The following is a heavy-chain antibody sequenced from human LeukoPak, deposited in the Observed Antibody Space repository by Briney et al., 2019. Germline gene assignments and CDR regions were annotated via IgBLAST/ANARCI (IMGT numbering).Heavy chain of an antibody. V-gene: IGHV4-34*01. CDR1: GGSFSGYY. J-gene: IGHJ4*02. D-gene: IGHD3-22*01. Sequence: SETLSLTCAVYGGSFSGYYWSWIRQPPGKGLEWIGYIYHSGSTYYNPSLKSRVTISVDRSKNQFSLKLSSVTAADTAVYYCARNEGHYYDSSGYFDYWGQGTLVTVSS. CDR2: IYHSGST. CDR3: ARNEGHYYDSSGYFDY.